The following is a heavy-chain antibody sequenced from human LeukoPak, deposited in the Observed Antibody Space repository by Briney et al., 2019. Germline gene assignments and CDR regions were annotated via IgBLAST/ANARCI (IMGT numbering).Heavy chain of an antibody. Sequence: SETLSLTCAVYGVSFSGYYWSWIRQPPGRGLEWIGEINHSGSTNYNPSLKSRVTISVDTSKNQFSLKLSSVTAADTAVYYCARGIAAAAPGAYWGQGTLVTVSS. CDR3: ARGIAAAAPGAY. V-gene: IGHV4-34*01. CDR2: INHSGST. CDR1: GVSFSGYY. J-gene: IGHJ4*02. D-gene: IGHD6-13*01.